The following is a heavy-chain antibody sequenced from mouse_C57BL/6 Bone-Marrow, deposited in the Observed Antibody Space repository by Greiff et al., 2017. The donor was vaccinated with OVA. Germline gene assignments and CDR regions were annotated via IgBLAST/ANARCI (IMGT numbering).Heavy chain of an antibody. CDR2: IDPSDSYT. CDR3: ARDHYYGSSPLYAMDY. D-gene: IGHD1-1*01. J-gene: IGHJ4*01. CDR1: GYTFTSYW. Sequence: VQLQQPGAELVMPGASVKLSCKASGYTFTSYWMHWVKQRPGQGLEWIGEIDPSDSYTNYNQKFKGKSTLTVDKSSSTAYMQLSSLTSEDSAVYYCARDHYYGSSPLYAMDYWGQGTSVTVSS. V-gene: IGHV1-69*01.